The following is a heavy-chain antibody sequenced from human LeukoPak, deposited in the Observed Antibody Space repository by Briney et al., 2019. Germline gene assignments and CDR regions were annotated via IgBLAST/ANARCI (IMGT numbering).Heavy chain of an antibody. CDR2: ISAGGGSA. CDR1: GFSFSSYD. D-gene: IGHD3-9*01. J-gene: IGHJ4*02. CDR3: ARDPPTYHDILSGPDC. V-gene: IGHV3-23*01. Sequence: GSLRLSCAASGFSFSSYDMSWVRQAPRKGLEWVSGISAGGGSAYYADSVKGRFTISRDNFKNTLLLQMNSLRAEDTAVYYCARDPPTYHDILSGPDCWGQGSLVTVSS.